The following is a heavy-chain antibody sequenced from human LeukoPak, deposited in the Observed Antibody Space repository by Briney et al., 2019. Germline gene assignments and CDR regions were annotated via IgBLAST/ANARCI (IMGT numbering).Heavy chain of an antibody. CDR1: GGSISSGDYY. Sequence: NASETLSLTCTVSGGSISSGDYYWSWIRQPPGKGLEWIGYIYYSGSTYYNPSLKSRVTTSVDTSKNQFSLKLSSVTAADTAVYYCARNIVVVPAAILSWFDPWGQGTLVTVSS. J-gene: IGHJ5*02. D-gene: IGHD2-2*02. CDR2: IYYSGST. CDR3: ARNIVVVPAAILSWFDP. V-gene: IGHV4-30-4*08.